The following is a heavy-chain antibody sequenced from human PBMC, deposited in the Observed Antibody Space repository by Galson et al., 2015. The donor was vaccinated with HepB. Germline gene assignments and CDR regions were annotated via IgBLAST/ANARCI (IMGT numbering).Heavy chain of an antibody. CDR3: ARDLGDGGNSGGFDY. CDR2: ISYDGGNK. Sequence: LRLSCAASGFTFSSYGMHWVRQAPGKGLEWVAVISYDGGNKYYADSVKGRLTISRDNSKNTLYLQMNSLRAEDTAVYYCARDLGDGGNSGGFDYWGQGTLVTVSS. D-gene: IGHD4-23*01. V-gene: IGHV3-30*03. CDR1: GFTFSSYG. J-gene: IGHJ4*02.